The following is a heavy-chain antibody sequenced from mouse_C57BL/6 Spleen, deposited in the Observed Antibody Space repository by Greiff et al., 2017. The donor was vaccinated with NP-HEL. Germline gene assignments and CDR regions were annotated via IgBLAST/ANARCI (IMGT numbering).Heavy chain of an antibody. V-gene: IGHV1-64*01. J-gene: IGHJ2*01. Sequence: QVQLQQPGAELVKPGASVKLSCKASGYTFTSYWMHWVKQRPGQGLEWIGMIHPNSGSTNYNEKFKSKATLTVDKSSSTAYMQLSSLTSEDSAVYYCAMEGTTVVAYDYWGQGTTLTVSS. CDR2: IHPNSGST. CDR3: AMEGTTVVAYDY. D-gene: IGHD1-1*01. CDR1: GYTFTSYW.